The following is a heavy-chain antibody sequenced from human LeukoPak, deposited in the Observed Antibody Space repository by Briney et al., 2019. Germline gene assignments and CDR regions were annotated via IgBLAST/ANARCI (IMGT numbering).Heavy chain of an antibody. CDR2: ISRSGGST. CDR3: ATCSDNFDY. V-gene: IGHV3-23*01. J-gene: IGHJ4*02. D-gene: IGHD2-15*01. Sequence: PGGSLRLSCAASGFTFNNYAMTWVRQASGKGLEWVSAISRSGGSTYYADSVKGRFTISKDNSKTTLYLQMNSLRAEDTAVYYCATCSDNFDYWGQGTLVTVSS. CDR1: GFTFNNYA.